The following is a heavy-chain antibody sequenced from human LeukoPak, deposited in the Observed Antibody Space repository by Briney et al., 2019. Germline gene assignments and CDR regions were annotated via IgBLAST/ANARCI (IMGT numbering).Heavy chain of an antibody. J-gene: IGHJ6*03. CDR3: ARAEQYYYYYMDV. CDR2: INPNSGGT. CDR1: GYTFTDYY. Sequence: GASVKVSCEASGYTFTDYYMHWVRQAPGQGLEWMGWINPNSGGTNYAQKFQGRVTMTRDTSISTAYMELSSLRSEDTAVYYCARAEQYYYYYMDVWGKGTTVTISS. V-gene: IGHV1-2*02.